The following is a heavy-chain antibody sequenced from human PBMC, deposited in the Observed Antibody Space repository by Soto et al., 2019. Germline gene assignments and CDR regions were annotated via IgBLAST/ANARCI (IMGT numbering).Heavy chain of an antibody. CDR2: ISHSGRT. CDR3: ARVMVRGVINLPHIYHYYGMDV. J-gene: IGHJ6*02. D-gene: IGHD3-10*01. V-gene: IGHV4-39*07. CDR1: GGSISSGDYC. Sequence: SATXSLTCTVSGGSISSGDYCWSWIRQSPGKGLEWLGEISHSGRTNYNPSLKSRVIVSVNTSKKQFSLKVTSVTAADTAVFFCARVMVRGVINLPHIYHYYGMDVWGQGITVTVSS.